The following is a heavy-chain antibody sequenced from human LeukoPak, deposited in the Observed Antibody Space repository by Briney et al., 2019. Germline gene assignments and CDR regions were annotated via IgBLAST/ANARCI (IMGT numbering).Heavy chain of an antibody. Sequence: GGSLRLSCAASGFTFSSYNINWVRQAPGKGLEWVSSISSSSDYIYDADSVKGRFTTSTDNAKKSLYLQMHSLRAEDTAVYYCARDDPYTYGGDFDYGGQGTLVTVS. CDR3: ARDDPYTYGGDFDY. D-gene: IGHD4-23*01. CDR1: GFTFSSYN. J-gene: IGHJ4*02. V-gene: IGHV3-21*01. CDR2: ISSSSDYI.